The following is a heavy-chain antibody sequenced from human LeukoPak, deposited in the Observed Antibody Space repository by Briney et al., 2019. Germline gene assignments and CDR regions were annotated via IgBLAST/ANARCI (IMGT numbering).Heavy chain of an antibody. CDR1: GGSISSSSYY. Sequence: SETLSLTCTVSGGSISSSSYYWGWIRQPPGKGLEWIGSIYYSGSTYYNPSLKSRVTISVDTSKNQFSLKLSSVTAAGTAVYYCARPRGSSFWFDPWGQGTLVTVSS. CDR2: IYYSGST. V-gene: IGHV4-39*07. CDR3: ARPRGSSFWFDP. D-gene: IGHD6-6*01. J-gene: IGHJ5*02.